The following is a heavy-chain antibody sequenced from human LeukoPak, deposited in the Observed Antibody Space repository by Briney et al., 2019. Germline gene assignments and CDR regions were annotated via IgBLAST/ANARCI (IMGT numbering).Heavy chain of an antibody. CDR2: ISWNSGSI. D-gene: IGHD3-22*01. CDR1: GFTFDDYA. Sequence: GGSLRLSCAASGFTFDDYAMHWVRQAPGKGLEWVSGISWNSGSIGYADSVKGRFTISRDNAKNSLYLQMNSLRAEDTALYYCAKAFGYYYDSSGGYWGQGTLVTVSS. J-gene: IGHJ4*02. CDR3: AKAFGYYYDSSGGY. V-gene: IGHV3-9*01.